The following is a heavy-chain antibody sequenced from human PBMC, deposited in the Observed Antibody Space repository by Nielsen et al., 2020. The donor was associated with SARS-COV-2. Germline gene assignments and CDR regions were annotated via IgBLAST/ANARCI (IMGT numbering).Heavy chain of an antibody. J-gene: IGHJ4*02. V-gene: IGHV1-69*13. CDR2: IIPIFGTA. Sequence: SVTVSCMASVGTFSRYAIRWVRQAPGQGLEWMGGIIPIFGTANYAQKFQGRVTITADESTSTAYMEMSSLRSEDTAVYYCAGRMFGDQSDWGQGTLVTVSS. CDR3: AGRMFGDQSD. CDR1: VGTFSRYA. D-gene: IGHD3-10*02.